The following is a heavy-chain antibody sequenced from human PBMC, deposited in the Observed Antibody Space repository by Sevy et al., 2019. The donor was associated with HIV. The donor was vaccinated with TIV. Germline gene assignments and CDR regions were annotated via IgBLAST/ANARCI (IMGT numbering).Heavy chain of an antibody. CDR1: GFTFGDYA. Sequence: GGSLRLSCTASGFTFGDYAMSWFRQAPGKGLEWVSFIRSKTYCGTTEYAASLKGRFTISRDDSRNIAYLQMHSLRTEDTAVYYCTRGRPIYGDYGIDYWGQGTLVTVSS. CDR2: IRSKTYCGTT. V-gene: IGHV3-49*03. J-gene: IGHJ4*02. D-gene: IGHD4-17*01. CDR3: TRGRPIYGDYGIDY.